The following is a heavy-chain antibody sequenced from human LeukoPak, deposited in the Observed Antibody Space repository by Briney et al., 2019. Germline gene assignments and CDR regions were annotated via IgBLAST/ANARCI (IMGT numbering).Heavy chain of an antibody. J-gene: IGHJ5*02. Sequence: GGSLRLSCAASGFTFDDYAMHWVRQAPGKGVEGVSGISWNSGSIGYADSVKGRFTISRDNAKNSLYLQMNSLRAEDTALYYCAKVADYYDSSGYVGWFDPWGQGTLVTVSS. CDR1: GFTFDDYA. D-gene: IGHD3-22*01. CDR3: AKVADYYDSSGYVGWFDP. CDR2: ISWNSGSI. V-gene: IGHV3-9*01.